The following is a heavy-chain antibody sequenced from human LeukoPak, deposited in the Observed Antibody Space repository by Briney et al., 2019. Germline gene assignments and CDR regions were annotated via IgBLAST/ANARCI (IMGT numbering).Heavy chain of an antibody. D-gene: IGHD5-24*01. V-gene: IGHV4-4*02. CDR1: DGSISSSNW. J-gene: IGHJ4*02. Sequence: SGTLSLTCAVSDGSISSSNWWSWVRQPPGKGLEWIGEIYHSGSTNYNPSLKSRVTISVDKSKNQFSLNLRSVTAADTAMYYCARGEMASVLFDYWGQGTLVAVSS. CDR3: ARGEMASVLFDY. CDR2: IYHSGST.